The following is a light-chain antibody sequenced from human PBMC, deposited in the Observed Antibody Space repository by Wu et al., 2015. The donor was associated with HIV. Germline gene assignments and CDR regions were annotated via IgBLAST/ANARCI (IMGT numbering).Light chain of an antibody. Sequence: EIVLTQFPVTLSLSPGERATLSCRASQGVSSYLAWYQQKPGQAPRLLIYDASNRATGIPARFSGSGSGTDFTLTISSLEPEDFAVYYCQQRSNWPPTTFGQGTRLEIK. J-gene: IGKJ5*01. V-gene: IGKV3-11*01. CDR3: QQRSNWPPTT. CDR1: QGVSSY. CDR2: DAS.